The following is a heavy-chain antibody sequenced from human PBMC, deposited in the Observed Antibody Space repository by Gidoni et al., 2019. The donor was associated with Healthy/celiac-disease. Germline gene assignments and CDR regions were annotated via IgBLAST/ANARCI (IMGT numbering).Heavy chain of an antibody. CDR1: GGSISSYY. Sequence: QVQLQESGPGLVKPSETLSLTCTVSGGSISSYYWSWIRQPPGKGLEWIGYIYYSGSTNYNPSLKSRVTISVDTSKNQFSLKLSSVTAADTAVYYCARYFAYSTRYYFDYWGQGTLVTVSS. D-gene: IGHD2-2*01. J-gene: IGHJ4*02. CDR3: ARYFAYSTRYYFDY. V-gene: IGHV4-59*08. CDR2: IYYSGST.